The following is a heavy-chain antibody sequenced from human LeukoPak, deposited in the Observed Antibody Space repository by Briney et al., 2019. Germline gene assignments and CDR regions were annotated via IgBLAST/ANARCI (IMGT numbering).Heavy chain of an antibody. J-gene: IGHJ3*02. CDR1: GGSISSYY. V-gene: IGHV4-59*01. Sequence: PSETLSLTCTVSGGSISSYYWSWLRQPPGKGLEWIGYIYYSGSTNYNPSLKSRVTISVDTSKNQFSLKLSSVTATDTAVYYCARVVLPPGGAFDIWGQGTMVTVSS. CDR3: ARVVLPPGGAFDI. D-gene: IGHD2/OR15-2a*01. CDR2: IYYSGST.